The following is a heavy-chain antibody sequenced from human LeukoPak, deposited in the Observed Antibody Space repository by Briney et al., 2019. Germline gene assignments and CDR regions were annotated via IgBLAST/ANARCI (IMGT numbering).Heavy chain of an antibody. J-gene: IGHJ4*02. CDR1: GGSISSYY. D-gene: IGHD3-10*01. Sequence: PSETLSLTCTVSGGSISSYYWSWIRQPPGKGLEWIGYIYYSGSTNYNPSLKSRVTISVDTSKNQFSLKLSSVTAADTAVYYCARDYGSGSFDYWGXGTLVTVSS. V-gene: IGHV4-59*01. CDR2: IYYSGST. CDR3: ARDYGSGSFDY.